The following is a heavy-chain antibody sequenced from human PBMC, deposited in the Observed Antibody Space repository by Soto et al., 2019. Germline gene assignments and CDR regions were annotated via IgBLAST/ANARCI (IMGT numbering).Heavy chain of an antibody. CDR3: AKDQWAHLDHPTMIVVENDY. CDR1: GITLGSYG. CDR2: IHNDGIST. Sequence: PWGSLRLSCAAAGITLGSYGIYWVRQAQGKGLGWVSRIHNDGISTSYADCVKGRVNISRDNTKNTMHLEMNSLRAEDTAVYYCAKDQWAHLDHPTMIVVENDYWRQGTLVTVSS. D-gene: IGHD3-22*01. V-gene: IGHV3-74*01. J-gene: IGHJ4*02.